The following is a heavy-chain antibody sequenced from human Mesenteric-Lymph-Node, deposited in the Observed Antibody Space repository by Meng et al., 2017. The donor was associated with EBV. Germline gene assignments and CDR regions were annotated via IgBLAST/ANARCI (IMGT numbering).Heavy chain of an antibody. Sequence: QLALRDGGHGLVKPCETLSLTCLGSGGSVSSSSYYWGWNRQPPGKGLEWIGSIYYSGSIYYNPSLKSRVTISVDTSKNQFSLKLSSVTAADTAVYYCARTYYYDSSGYAPFDYWGQGTLVTVSS. CDR2: IYYSGSI. CDR3: ARTYYYDSSGYAPFDY. CDR1: GGSVSSSSYY. V-gene: IGHV4-39*07. J-gene: IGHJ4*02. D-gene: IGHD3-22*01.